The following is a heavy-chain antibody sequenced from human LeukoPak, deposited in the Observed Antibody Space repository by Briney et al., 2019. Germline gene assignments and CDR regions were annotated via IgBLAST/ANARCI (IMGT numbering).Heavy chain of an antibody. Sequence: GGSLRLSCDVSGSKLRNLWMSRFRKAPGKGLEWVANIKQDGSEIEYVDSVKSRFIISRDNAKNSLFLLMNNLRGDDTAVYYCAGGGGWLTDSWGQGTLVTVSS. CDR1: GSKLRNLW. V-gene: IGHV3-7*04. CDR3: AGGGGWLTDS. CDR2: IKQDGSEI. D-gene: IGHD6-19*01. J-gene: IGHJ5*01.